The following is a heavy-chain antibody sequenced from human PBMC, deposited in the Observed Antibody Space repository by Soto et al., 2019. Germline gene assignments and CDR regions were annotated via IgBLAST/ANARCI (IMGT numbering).Heavy chain of an antibody. CDR1: GFTFSRDA. CDR2: ITYDRLDKFK. CDR3: EKDRGGCWTFDS. Sequence: PAGSLTLSCAAAGFTFSRDAMHWVRQAPGKGLEWVAVITYDRLDKFKWYAEAVEGRFTISRDNSKSMLYLEMNSLRLEDTAVYYCEKDRGGCWTFDSWGQGTLVT. D-gene: IGHD2-15*01. J-gene: IGHJ4*02. V-gene: IGHV3-30*04.